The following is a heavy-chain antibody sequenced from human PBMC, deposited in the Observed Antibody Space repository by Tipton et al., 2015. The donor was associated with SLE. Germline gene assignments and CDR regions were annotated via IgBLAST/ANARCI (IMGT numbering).Heavy chain of an antibody. CDR3: ARYSLTNWHLDL. V-gene: IGHV4-39*07. J-gene: IGHJ2*01. Sequence: TLSLTCTVSGDSISSSSHDWAWIRQPPGKGLEWIGNIFYSGSTYYTPSLKSRLTISVDTSRNQFSLKLTSVTAADSAVYYCARYSLTNWHLDLWGRGTLVTVSS. D-gene: IGHD2-15*01. CDR1: GDSISSSSHD. CDR2: IFYSGST.